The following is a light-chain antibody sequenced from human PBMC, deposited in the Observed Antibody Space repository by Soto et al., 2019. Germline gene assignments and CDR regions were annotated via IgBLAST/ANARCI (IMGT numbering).Light chain of an antibody. Sequence: EIVLTQSPGTLSLSPGERATLSCMASQSVSSSYLAWYQQKPGQAPRLLIYGASSRATGIPDRFSGSGSGTDFTLTIDRLESEDFAVYFCQQYGDLPWTFGQGTKVDIK. J-gene: IGKJ1*01. CDR2: GAS. V-gene: IGKV3-20*01. CDR1: QSVSSSY. CDR3: QQYGDLPWT.